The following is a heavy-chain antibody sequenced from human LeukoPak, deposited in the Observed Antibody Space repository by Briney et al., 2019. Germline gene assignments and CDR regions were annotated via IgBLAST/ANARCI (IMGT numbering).Heavy chain of an antibody. CDR2: IYSGGST. D-gene: IGHD4-17*01. J-gene: IGHJ4*02. Sequence: PGGSLRLSCAASGFTVSSNYMSWVRQAPGKGLEWVSVIYSGGSTYYADSVKGRFTISRDNSKNTLYLQMNSLRAEDTAVYYCARAHDYCDYYYFDYWGQGTLVTVSS. V-gene: IGHV3-53*01. CDR1: GFTVSSNY. CDR3: ARAHDYCDYYYFDY.